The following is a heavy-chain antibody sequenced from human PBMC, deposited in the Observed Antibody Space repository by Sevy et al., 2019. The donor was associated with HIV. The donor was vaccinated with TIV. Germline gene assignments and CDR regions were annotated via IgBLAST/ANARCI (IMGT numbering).Heavy chain of an antibody. J-gene: IGHJ4*02. CDR1: GFTFSGYY. D-gene: IGHD6-19*01. CDR3: ARITGWRFDY. CDR2: ISNSGGTT. Sequence: GGSLRLSCAASGFTFSGYYMSWIRQAPGKGLEWVAYISNSGGTTYYEDSVKGRFTIYRDNAKNSLYLQMNSLRAEDTAVYYCARITGWRFDYWGQGTLVTVSS. V-gene: IGHV3-11*04.